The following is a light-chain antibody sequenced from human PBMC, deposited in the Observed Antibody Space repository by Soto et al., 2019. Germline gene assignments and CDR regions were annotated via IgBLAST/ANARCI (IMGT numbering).Light chain of an antibody. CDR1: TSDVGGYNY. J-gene: IGLJ2*01. CDR3: SSYPGSGTRVV. CDR2: DVS. V-gene: IGLV2-14*03. Sequence: QSALTQPASVAGSPGQSITISCTGTTSDVGGYNYVSWYQQHPGKAPKHMIYDVSNRPSGVSDRFSGSKSGNTASLIISGLQAVDEADYYCSSYPGSGTRVVFGGGTQLTVL.